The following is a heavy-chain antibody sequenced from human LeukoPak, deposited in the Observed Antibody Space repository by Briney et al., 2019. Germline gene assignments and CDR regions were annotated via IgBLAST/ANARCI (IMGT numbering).Heavy chain of an antibody. CDR3: ARALGNCSGGSCYIDY. D-gene: IGHD2-15*01. V-gene: IGHV4-59*01. Sequence: SETLSLTCTVSGGSISSYYWSWIRQPPGKGLEWIGYIYYSGSTSYNPSLKSRVTISVDTSKNQFSLKLSSVTAADTAVYYCARALGNCSGGSCYIDYWGQGTLVTVSS. J-gene: IGHJ4*02. CDR1: GGSISSYY. CDR2: IYYSGST.